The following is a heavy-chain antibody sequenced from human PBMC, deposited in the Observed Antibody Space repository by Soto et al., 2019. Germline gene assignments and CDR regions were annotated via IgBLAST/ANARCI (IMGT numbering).Heavy chain of an antibody. J-gene: IGHJ2*01. V-gene: IGHV4-30-4*01. Sequence: QVQLQESGPGLVTPSETLSLTCTVSGGSISGGGYYWSWIRQPPGKGLEWIGYTYDSGSTYYNPSLTSRISISVDTSKNQFSLMLTSVTAAYTAVYYCAREIIPLTTDWYFDLWARGTLVTVSS. CDR3: AREIIPLTTDWYFDL. CDR2: TYDSGST. D-gene: IGHD4-17*01. CDR1: GGSISGGGYY.